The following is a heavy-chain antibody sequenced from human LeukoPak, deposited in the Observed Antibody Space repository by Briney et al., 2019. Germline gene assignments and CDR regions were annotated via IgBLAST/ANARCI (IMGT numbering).Heavy chain of an antibody. J-gene: IGHJ4*02. Sequence: PGRSLRLSCAASGFTFSSYAMHWVRQAPGKGLEWVAVISYDGSNKYYADSVKGRFTISRDNSKNTLYLQMNSLRAEDTAVYYCAREESQGHPTRYSGSYYDYWGQGTLVTVSS. D-gene: IGHD1-26*01. CDR2: ISYDGSNK. CDR1: GFTFSSYA. V-gene: IGHV3-30-3*01. CDR3: AREESQGHPTRYSGSYYDY.